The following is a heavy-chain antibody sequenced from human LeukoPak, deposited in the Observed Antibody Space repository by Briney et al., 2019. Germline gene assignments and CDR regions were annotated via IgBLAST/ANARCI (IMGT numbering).Heavy chain of an antibody. J-gene: IGHJ4*02. CDR1: GFTFSSYA. CDR2: ISYDGSNK. V-gene: IGHV3-30-3*01. D-gene: IGHD3-3*01. Sequence: GGSLRLSCAASGFTFSSYAMHWVRQAPGKGLEWVAVISYDGSNKYYADSVKGRFTISRDNSKNTLYLQMNSLRAEDTAVYYCARSYYDLWSGYTALGYWGQGTLVTVSS. CDR3: ARSYYDLWSGYTALGY.